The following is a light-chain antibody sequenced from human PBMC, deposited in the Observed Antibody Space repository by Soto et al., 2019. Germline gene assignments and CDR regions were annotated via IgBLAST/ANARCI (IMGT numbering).Light chain of an antibody. J-gene: IGKJ1*01. CDR1: QSISSW. CDR2: KAS. CDR3: QQYNSFWT. V-gene: IGKV1-5*03. Sequence: IQMTQSPSTLTASVGDRVTITCRASQSISSWLAWYQQKPGKAPKLLIYKASSLESGVPSRFSGSGDGTEFTLTISSLQPDDFATYYCQQYNSFWTFGQGTKVDIK.